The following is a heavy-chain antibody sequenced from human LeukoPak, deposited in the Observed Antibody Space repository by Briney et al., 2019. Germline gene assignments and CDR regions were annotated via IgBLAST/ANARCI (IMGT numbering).Heavy chain of an antibody. V-gene: IGHV3-23*01. CDR1: GFTFSSYA. J-gene: IGHJ3*02. Sequence: GGSLRLSCAASGFTFSSYAMSWVRQAPGKGLEWVSAISGSGGSTYYADSVKGRFTISRDNSKNTLYLQMNSLRAEDTAVYYCANDGAYYDINTYAFDIWGQGTMVTVSS. D-gene: IGHD3-22*01. CDR3: ANDGAYYDINTYAFDI. CDR2: ISGSGGST.